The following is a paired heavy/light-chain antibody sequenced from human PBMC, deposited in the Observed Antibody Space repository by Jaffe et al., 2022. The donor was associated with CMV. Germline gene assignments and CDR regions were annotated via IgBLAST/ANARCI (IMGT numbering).Light chain of an antibody. Sequence: SYELTQPPSVSVAPGKTARITCGGKSIGSKSVHWYQQKPGQAPVLVISYDRDRPSGIPERFSGSKSGNPATLTISRVEAGDEADYYCQVWDTKSDHVVFGGGTKLTVL. CDR3: QVWDTKSDHVV. V-gene: IGLV3-21*04. CDR1: SIGSKS. CDR2: YDR. J-gene: IGLJ2*01.
Heavy chain of an antibody. V-gene: IGHV4-31*03. CDR1: GASMTSGGYY. CDR2: IFYSGGT. Sequence: QVQLQESGPGLVKPSQTLSLTCTVSGASMTSGGYYWTWIRQRPGKGLDWIGYIFYSGGTYYDPSLESRSTISVDTSKNQLSLKLNSVTAADTAVFYCARGRISASVHFDVWGQGVVVTVSS. D-gene: IGHD2-21*01. J-gene: IGHJ4*02. CDR3: ARGRISASVHFDV.